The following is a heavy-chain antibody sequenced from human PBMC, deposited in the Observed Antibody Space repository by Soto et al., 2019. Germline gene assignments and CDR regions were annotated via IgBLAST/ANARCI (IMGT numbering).Heavy chain of an antibody. CDR3: ARRSIAAAFGSVGTEYFQH. J-gene: IGHJ1*01. Sequence: ASVKVSCKASGYTFTSYDINWVRQATGQGLEWMGWMNPNSGNTGYAQKFQGRVTMTRNTSISTAYMELSSLRSEDTAVYYCARRSIAAAFGSVGTEYFQHWGQGTLVTVSS. CDR2: MNPNSGNT. CDR1: GYTFTSYD. D-gene: IGHD6-13*01. V-gene: IGHV1-8*01.